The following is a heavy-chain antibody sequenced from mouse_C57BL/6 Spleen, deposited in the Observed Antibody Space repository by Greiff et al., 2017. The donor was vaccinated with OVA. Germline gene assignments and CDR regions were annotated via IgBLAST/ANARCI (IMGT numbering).Heavy chain of an antibody. D-gene: IGHD4-1*01. Sequence: VQLKESVAELVRPGASVKLSCTASGFNIKNTYMHWVKQRPEQGLEWIGRIDPANGNTKYAPKFQGKATITADTSSNTAYLQLSSLTSEDTAIYYCARSPSDWGYYFDYWGQGTTLTVSS. CDR1: GFNIKNTY. J-gene: IGHJ2*01. V-gene: IGHV14-3*01. CDR2: IDPANGNT. CDR3: ARSPSDWGYYFDY.